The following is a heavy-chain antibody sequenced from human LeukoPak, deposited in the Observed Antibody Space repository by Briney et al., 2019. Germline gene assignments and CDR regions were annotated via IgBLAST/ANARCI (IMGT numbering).Heavy chain of an antibody. V-gene: IGHV1-2*02. Sequence: GASVKVSCKASGGTFSSYAISWVRQAPGQGLEWMGWINPNSGGTNYAQKFQGRVTMTRDTSISTAYMELSRLRSDDTAVYYCARTYSSGSHDYWGQGTLVTVSS. D-gene: IGHD6-19*01. J-gene: IGHJ4*02. CDR2: INPNSGGT. CDR1: GGTFSSYA. CDR3: ARTYSSGSHDY.